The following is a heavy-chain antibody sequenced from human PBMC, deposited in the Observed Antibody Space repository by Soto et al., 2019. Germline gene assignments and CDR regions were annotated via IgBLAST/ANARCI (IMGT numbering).Heavy chain of an antibody. CDR1: GFSFSTYT. CDR2: INGRSNYI. Sequence: EVQLVESGGGLVKPGGCLRVSCAASGFSFSTYTMNWVRQAPGRGLEWVSSINGRSNYIYYADSVKGRFTISRDNAQNSLFLQMNSLRVEDTAVYYCAREDGVVGTTSAFDYWGQGRLVTVSS. J-gene: IGHJ4*02. D-gene: IGHD1-26*01. V-gene: IGHV3-21*01. CDR3: AREDGVVGTTSAFDY.